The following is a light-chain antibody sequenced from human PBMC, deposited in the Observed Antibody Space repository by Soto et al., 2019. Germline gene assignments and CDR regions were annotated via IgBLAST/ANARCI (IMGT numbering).Light chain of an antibody. V-gene: IGKV3-20*01. CDR1: QSVSGTQ. CDR2: DAS. Sequence: EIVLTQSPGTLSLSPGERATLSCRASQSVSGTQLAWYQQKPGQAPRLLFYDASSRATGIQDRFSGSGSGTDFTLTINRLEPEDCAVYYCQQYGSSPRTFGPGTRVEIK. CDR3: QQYGSSPRT. J-gene: IGKJ1*01.